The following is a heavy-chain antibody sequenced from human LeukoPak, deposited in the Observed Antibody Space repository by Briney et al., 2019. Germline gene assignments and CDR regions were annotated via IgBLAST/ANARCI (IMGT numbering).Heavy chain of an antibody. CDR1: GFTFSSYG. CDR3: AKESPECSGGACYPY. Sequence: GGSLRLSCAASGFTFSSYGMHWVRQAPGKGLEWVAVISYDGSNKYYADSVKGRFTISRDNSKNTLYLQMSSLRTEDTAVYYCAKESPECSGGACYPYWGQGTLVTVSS. D-gene: IGHD2-15*01. J-gene: IGHJ4*02. CDR2: ISYDGSNK. V-gene: IGHV3-30*18.